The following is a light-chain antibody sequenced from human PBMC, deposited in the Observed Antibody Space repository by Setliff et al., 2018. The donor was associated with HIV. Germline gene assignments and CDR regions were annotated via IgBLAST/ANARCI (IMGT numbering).Light chain of an antibody. Sequence: QSVLTQPRSVSGSPGQSVTISCTGTSRDIGAYNYVSWYQQHPDKAPKLIIYDVSRRPSGVPDRFSGSKSGNTASLTISGLQAEDEADYYCSSYAGTFTLYALGTGTK. J-gene: IGLJ1*01. CDR2: DVS. V-gene: IGLV2-11*01. CDR1: SRDIGAYNY. CDR3: SSYAGTFTLYA.